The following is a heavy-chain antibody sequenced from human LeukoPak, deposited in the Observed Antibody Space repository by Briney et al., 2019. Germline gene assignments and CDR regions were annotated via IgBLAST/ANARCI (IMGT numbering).Heavy chain of an antibody. CDR1: GGSFNDNY. Sequence: SETLSLTCNVSGGSFNDNYWNWLRHLPGKGLEWIGYVYHNGHSDYNRSLKSRVGISVDTSTNQFSLKMISVTAADTAVYYCASLGYSSGWLDSWGHGSLVSVSS. D-gene: IGHD2-15*01. J-gene: IGHJ5*01. CDR3: ASLGYSSGWLDS. CDR2: VYHNGHS. V-gene: IGHV4-59*01.